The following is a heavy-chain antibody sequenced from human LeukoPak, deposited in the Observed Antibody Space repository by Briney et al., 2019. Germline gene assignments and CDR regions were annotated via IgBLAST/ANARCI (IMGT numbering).Heavy chain of an antibody. CDR2: IIPILGIA. J-gene: IGHJ6*02. Sequence: GASVKVSCKASGGTFSSYAISWVRQAPGQGLEWMGRIIPILGIANYAQKFQGRVTITADKSTSTAYMELSSLRSEDTAVYYCARVVVTYYYGVDVWGQGTTVTVSS. V-gene: IGHV1-69*04. D-gene: IGHD4-23*01. CDR1: GGTFSSYA. CDR3: ARVVVTYYYGVDV.